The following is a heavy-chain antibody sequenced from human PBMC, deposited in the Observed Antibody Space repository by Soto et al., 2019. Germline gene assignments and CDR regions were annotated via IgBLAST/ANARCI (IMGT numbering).Heavy chain of an antibody. CDR1: GGTFSSYT. D-gene: IGHD5-12*01. Sequence: QVQLVQSGAVVKKPGSSVKVSCKASGGTFSSYTISWVRQAPGQGLEWMGMIIPILGIANYAQKFQGRVTITADKSTSTASMELSSLRSEGTAVYYCARDGDGYNYYYFDYWGQGTLVTVSS. CDR3: ARDGDGYNYYYFDY. J-gene: IGHJ4*02. CDR2: IIPILGIA. V-gene: IGHV1-69*02.